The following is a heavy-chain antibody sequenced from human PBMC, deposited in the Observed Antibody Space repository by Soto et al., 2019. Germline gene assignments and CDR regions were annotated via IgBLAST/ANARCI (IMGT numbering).Heavy chain of an antibody. CDR2: ISSSSSYI. D-gene: IGHD6-19*01. Sequence: GGSLRLSCAASGSTFSSYSMNWVRQAPGKGLEWVSSISSSSSYIYYADSVKGRFTISRDNAKNSLYLQMNSLRAEDTAVYYCASTPSEEAVAFDIWGQGTMVTVSS. J-gene: IGHJ3*02. CDR1: GSTFSSYS. CDR3: ASTPSEEAVAFDI. V-gene: IGHV3-21*01.